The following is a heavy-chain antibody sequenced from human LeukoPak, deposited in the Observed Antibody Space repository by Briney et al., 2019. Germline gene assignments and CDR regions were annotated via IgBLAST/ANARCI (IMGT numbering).Heavy chain of an antibody. J-gene: IGHJ4*02. V-gene: IGHV3-23*01. Sequence: GGSLRLSCAASGFTFSSYAMSWVRQAPGKGLEWVSVISDSGGYTYYADSVKGRSTISRDNSKNTLYLQMNSLRAEDTAVYYCAKAYCSSNRCYFFDYWGQGTLVTVSS. CDR2: ISDSGGYT. D-gene: IGHD2-2*01. CDR3: AKAYCSSNRCYFFDY. CDR1: GFTFSSYA.